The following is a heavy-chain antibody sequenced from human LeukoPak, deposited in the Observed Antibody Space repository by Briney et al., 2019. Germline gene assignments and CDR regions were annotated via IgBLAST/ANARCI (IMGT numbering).Heavy chain of an antibody. D-gene: IGHD3-22*01. CDR2: ISVSGGST. Sequence: GGSLRLSCAASGFTFSKYAMTWVRQAPGKGLEWVSGISVSGGSTNYADSVKGRFTISRDNSKNTLYLQMNSLRAEDTAVYYCAKSNYFDSGGYYFFDYWGQGTLVTVSS. CDR1: GFTFSKYA. CDR3: AKSNYFDSGGYYFFDY. J-gene: IGHJ4*02. V-gene: IGHV3-23*01.